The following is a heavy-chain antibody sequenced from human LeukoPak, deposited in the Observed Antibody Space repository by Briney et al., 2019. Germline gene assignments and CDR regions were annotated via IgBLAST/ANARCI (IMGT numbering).Heavy chain of an antibody. Sequence: ASVKVSCKAFGYTFTNSYIHWVRQAPGQVLEWMGLINPDGGNTNYAQNFQGRVTLTRDTSTSTVYMELSSLRSEDTAIYYCARIRDGYNDAYDIWGQGTVVTVPS. J-gene: IGHJ3*02. V-gene: IGHV1-46*01. D-gene: IGHD5-24*01. CDR2: INPDGGNT. CDR3: ARIRDGYNDAYDI. CDR1: GYTFTNSY.